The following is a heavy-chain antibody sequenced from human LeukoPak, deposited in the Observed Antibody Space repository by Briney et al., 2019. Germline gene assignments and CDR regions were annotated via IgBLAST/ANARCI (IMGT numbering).Heavy chain of an antibody. CDR3: ASQSHHCSSTSCYMDV. CDR2: IIPIFGTA. D-gene: IGHD2-2*01. J-gene: IGHJ6*03. CDR1: GGTFSSYA. V-gene: IGHV1-69*13. Sequence: SVKVSCKASGGTFSSYAISWVRQAPGQGLEWMGGIIPIFGTANYAQKFQGRVTITADESTSTAYMELSGLRSEDTAVYYCASQSHHCSSTSCYMDVWGKGTTVTVSS.